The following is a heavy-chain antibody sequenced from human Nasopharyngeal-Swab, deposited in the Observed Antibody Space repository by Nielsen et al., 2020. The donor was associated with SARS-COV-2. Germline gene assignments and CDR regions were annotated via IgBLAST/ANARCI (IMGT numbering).Heavy chain of an antibody. J-gene: IGHJ3*02. Sequence: GGSLRLSCAASGFTFSSYEMNWVRQAPGKGLEWVSVIFSGGTSTFYADSVKGRFTISRDNSKNTLFLQMNSPRAEDTAVYYCAKGLADYGEDAFDIWGQGTMVTVSS. CDR3: AKGLADYGEDAFDI. V-gene: IGHV3-23*03. D-gene: IGHD3-16*01. CDR1: GFTFSSYE. CDR2: IFSGGTST.